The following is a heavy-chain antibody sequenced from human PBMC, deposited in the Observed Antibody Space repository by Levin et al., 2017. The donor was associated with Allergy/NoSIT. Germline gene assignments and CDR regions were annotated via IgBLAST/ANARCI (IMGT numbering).Heavy chain of an antibody. Sequence: PGGSLRLSCAASGFTFSSYSMNWVRQAPGKGLEWVSYISSSSSTIYYADSVKGRFTISRDNAKNSLYLQMNSLRAEDTAVYYCARDAGAKDCSSTSCYADWFDPWGQGTLVTVSS. CDR2: ISSSSSTI. CDR1: GFTFSSYS. CDR3: ARDAGAKDCSSTSCYADWFDP. V-gene: IGHV3-48*01. D-gene: IGHD2-2*01. J-gene: IGHJ5*02.